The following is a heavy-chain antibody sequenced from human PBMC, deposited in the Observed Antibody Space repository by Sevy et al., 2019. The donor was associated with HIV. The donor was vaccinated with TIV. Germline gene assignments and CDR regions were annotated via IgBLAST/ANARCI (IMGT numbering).Heavy chain of an antibody. CDR3: ARGLPYYYDSSGPYYYGMDV. CDR2: INPNSGGT. CDR1: GYTFTGYY. J-gene: IGHJ6*02. Sequence: ASVKVSCKASGYTFTGYYMHWVRQAPGQGLEWMGWINPNSGGTNYAQKFQGRVTMTRETSISTAYMELSRLRSDDTAVYYCARGLPYYYDSSGPYYYGMDVWGQGTTVTVSS. V-gene: IGHV1-2*02. D-gene: IGHD3-22*01.